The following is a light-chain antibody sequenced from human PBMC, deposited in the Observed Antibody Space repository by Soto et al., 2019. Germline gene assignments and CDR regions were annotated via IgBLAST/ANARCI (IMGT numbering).Light chain of an antibody. CDR1: QDISVY. V-gene: IGKV1-27*01. CDR3: QKFNTAPLT. J-gene: IGKJ5*01. CDR2: SAS. Sequence: DIQMTQSPSSLSASVGDRVTITCRASQDISVYFAWYQHKPGKVPKLLIYSASTLQSGVPSRFSGSGSGTDFTITISSLQPEEVATYFCQKFNTAPLTFGQGTRLEIK.